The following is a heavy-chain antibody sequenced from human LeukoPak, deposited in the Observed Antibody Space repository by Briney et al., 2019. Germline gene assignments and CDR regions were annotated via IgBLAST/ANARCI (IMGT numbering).Heavy chain of an antibody. V-gene: IGHV3-74*01. J-gene: IGHJ6*02. CDR2: INSDGSII. D-gene: IGHD2-21*02. Sequence: GGSLRLSCAASGFALNSYWMHWVRQVPGKGLMWISRINSDGSIIVYADSVKGRFTISRDYTKNTLSLQMNSLRVEDTAVYFCAGGSGDFYKSSYALAVWGQGTLVTVAS. CDR1: GFALNSYW. CDR3: AGGSGDFYKSSYALAV.